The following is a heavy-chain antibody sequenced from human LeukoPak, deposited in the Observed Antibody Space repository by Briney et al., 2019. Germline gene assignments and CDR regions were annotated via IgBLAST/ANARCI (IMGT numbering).Heavy chain of an antibody. CDR2: ISGGGVST. Sequence: GGSLRLSCAASGFTFYSYAMSWVRQAPGKGLDWVSGISGGGVSTYYADSVKGRFTISRDNSKNTLYLQMNSLRAEDTAVYYCAKDVRGVVVAAHDYWGQGTLVTVSS. J-gene: IGHJ4*02. V-gene: IGHV3-23*01. CDR1: GFTFYSYA. CDR3: AKDVRGVVVAAHDY. D-gene: IGHD2-15*01.